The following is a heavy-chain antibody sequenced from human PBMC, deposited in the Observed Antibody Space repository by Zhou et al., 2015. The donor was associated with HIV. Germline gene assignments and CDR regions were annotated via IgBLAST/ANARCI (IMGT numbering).Heavy chain of an antibody. CDR3: ARSSVNHDDAFDL. CDR1: GGTLSGSD. D-gene: IGHD1-14*01. CDR2: ITPMFEIH. J-gene: IGHJ3*01. V-gene: IGHV1-69*17. Sequence: QVQLVQSGSEVKKPGSSVKVSCKASGGTLSGSDISWVRQAPGQGLEWMGGITPMFEIHKYAQKFRARLTISVDKITDTAYMELSSLTSEDTAIYFCARSSVNHDDAFDLWGQGTNLIVSS.